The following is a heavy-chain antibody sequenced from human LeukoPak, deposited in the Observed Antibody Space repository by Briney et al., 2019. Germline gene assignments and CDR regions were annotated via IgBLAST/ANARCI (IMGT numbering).Heavy chain of an antibody. J-gene: IGHJ4*02. Sequence: GGSLRLSCAVSGFSFSSFVMHWVRQAPGKGLEWVAAILPDGGNKHYADSVKGRVTISRDNSKNTLYLQMNSLRAEDTAVYYCAKSGQGYYTYYFDYWGQGTLVTVSS. CDR1: GFSFSSFV. D-gene: IGHD3-3*01. V-gene: IGHV3-30-3*02. CDR2: ILPDGGNK. CDR3: AKSGQGYYTYYFDY.